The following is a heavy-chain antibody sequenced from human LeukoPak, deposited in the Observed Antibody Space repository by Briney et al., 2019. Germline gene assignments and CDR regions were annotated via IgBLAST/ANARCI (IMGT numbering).Heavy chain of an antibody. CDR1: GGSISSGGYY. CDR3: ARSPRLYCSGGSCYERGMGYFDL. D-gene: IGHD2-15*01. CDR2: IYYGGST. Sequence: SQTLSLTCTVSGGSISSGGYYWSWIRQHPGKGLEWIGYIYYGGSTYYNPSLKSRVTISVDTSKNQFSLKLSSVTAADTAVYYCARSPRLYCSGGSCYERGMGYFDLWGRGTLVTVSS. V-gene: IGHV4-31*03. J-gene: IGHJ2*01.